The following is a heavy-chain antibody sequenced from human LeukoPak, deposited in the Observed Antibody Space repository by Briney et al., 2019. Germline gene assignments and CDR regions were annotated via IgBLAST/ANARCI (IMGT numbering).Heavy chain of an antibody. CDR1: GFTFDDYA. J-gene: IGHJ4*02. CDR3: AKSRDWDSTSCYRYFDY. Sequence: GGSLRLSCAASGFTFDDYAMHWVRQAPGKGLEWVSGLSWNSNNIGYADSVKGRFTISRDNAKNSLYLEMNSLRAEDTALYYCAKSRDWDSTSCYRYFDYWGQGTLVTVSS. CDR2: LSWNSNNI. V-gene: IGHV3-9*01. D-gene: IGHD2-2*02.